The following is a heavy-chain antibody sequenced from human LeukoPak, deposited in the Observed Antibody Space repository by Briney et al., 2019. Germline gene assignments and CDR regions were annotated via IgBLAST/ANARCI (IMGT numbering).Heavy chain of an antibody. J-gene: IGHJ4*02. CDR2: IYTSGST. D-gene: IGHD3-3*01. V-gene: IGHV4-4*07. CDR1: GVSISSYY. CDR3: ASSPLRDFWSGYYI. Sequence: SETLSLTCTASGVSISSYYRSWIRQPAGKGLEWLARIYTSGSTTYNPSLKSRVNMSVAASKTQSSLKLSSVAAADTAVYYCASSPLRDFWSGYYIWGQGTLVTVSS.